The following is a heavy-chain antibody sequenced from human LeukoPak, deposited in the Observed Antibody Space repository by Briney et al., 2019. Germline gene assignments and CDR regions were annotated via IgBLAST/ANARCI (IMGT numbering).Heavy chain of an antibody. Sequence: PGGSLRLSCAASGFTFSNYNMNWVRQAPGKGLEWVANINQNGSEKYYVDSVKGRFTISRDNAKNSLYLQMNSLRAEDTAVYYCARDQGAGSDYWGQGTLVTVSS. J-gene: IGHJ4*02. CDR1: GFTFSNYN. CDR3: ARDQGAGSDY. CDR2: INQNGSEK. D-gene: IGHD6-19*01. V-gene: IGHV3-7*01.